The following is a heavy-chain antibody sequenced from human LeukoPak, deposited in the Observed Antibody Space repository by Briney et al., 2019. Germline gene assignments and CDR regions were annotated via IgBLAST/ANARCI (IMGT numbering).Heavy chain of an antibody. J-gene: IGHJ4*02. CDR3: AKDHLPDTVTIDY. CDR1: GGSISSGGYY. Sequence: LSLTCTVSGGSISSGGYYWSWIRQHPGKGLEWVSAISGSGGRTYYADAVKCRVTISRDNYKTTRYVQLNSLRAEYMAVYYCAKDHLPDTVTIDYWGQGTLVTVPS. D-gene: IGHD4-17*01. V-gene: IGHV3-23*01. CDR2: ISGSGGRT.